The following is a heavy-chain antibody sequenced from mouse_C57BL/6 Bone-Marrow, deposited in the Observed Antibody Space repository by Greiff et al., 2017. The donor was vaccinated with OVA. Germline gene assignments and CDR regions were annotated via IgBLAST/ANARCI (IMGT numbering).Heavy chain of an antibody. CDR2: IWTGGGT. J-gene: IGHJ2*01. CDR1: GFSLTSYA. Sequence: VQLQQSGPGLVAPSQSLSITCTVSGFSLTSYAISWVRQPPGKGLEWLGVIWTGGGTNYNSALKSRLSISKDNSKSQVFLKMNSLQTDDTARYYCARNSPSYYYGSSYFDYWGQGTTLTVSS. CDR3: ARNSPSYYYGSSYFDY. V-gene: IGHV2-9-1*01. D-gene: IGHD1-1*01.